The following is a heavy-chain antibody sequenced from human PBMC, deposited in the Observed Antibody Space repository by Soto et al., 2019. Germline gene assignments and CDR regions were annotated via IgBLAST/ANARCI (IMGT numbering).Heavy chain of an antibody. D-gene: IGHD3-3*01. CDR3: ARARDFWSGYYYYYYGMDV. Sequence: GGSLRLSCAASGFTSSDYYMSWIRQAPGKGLEWVSYISSSGSTIYYADSVKGRFTISRDNSKNTLYLQMNSLRAEDTAVYYCARARDFWSGYYYYYYGMDVWGQGTTVTVSS. CDR2: ISSSGSTI. CDR1: GFTSSDYY. J-gene: IGHJ6*02. V-gene: IGHV3-11*04.